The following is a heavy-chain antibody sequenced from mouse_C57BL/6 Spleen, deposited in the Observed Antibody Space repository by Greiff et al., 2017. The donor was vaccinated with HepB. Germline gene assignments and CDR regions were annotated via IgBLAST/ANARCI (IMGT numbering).Heavy chain of an antibody. Sequence: EVQLQQSGPVLVKPGASVKMSCKASGYTFTDYYMNWVKQSHGKSLEWIGVINPYNGGTSYNQKFKGKATLTVDKSSSTAYMELNSLTSEDSAVYYCARGVLRSRDYFDYWGQGTTLTVSA. CDR2: INPYNGGT. D-gene: IGHD1-1*01. CDR1: GYTFTDYY. V-gene: IGHV1-19*01. CDR3: ARGVLRSRDYFDY. J-gene: IGHJ2*01.